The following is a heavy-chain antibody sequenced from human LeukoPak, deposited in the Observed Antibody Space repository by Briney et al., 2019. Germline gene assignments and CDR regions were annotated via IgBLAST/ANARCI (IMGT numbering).Heavy chain of an antibody. CDR3: AKSRYSSSWYEDY. D-gene: IGHD6-13*01. Sequence: GGSLRLSCAASGFTFSSYAMSRVRQAPGKGLEWVSAISGSGGSTYYADSVKGRFTISRDNSKNTLYLQMNSLRAEDTAVYYCAKSRYSSSWYEDYWGQGTLVTVSS. CDR1: GFTFSSYA. J-gene: IGHJ4*02. CDR2: ISGSGGST. V-gene: IGHV3-23*01.